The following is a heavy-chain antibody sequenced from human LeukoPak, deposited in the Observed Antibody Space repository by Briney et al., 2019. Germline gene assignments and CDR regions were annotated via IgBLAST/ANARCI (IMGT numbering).Heavy chain of an antibody. J-gene: IGHJ3*02. CDR3: AKDDHYDTSGHGWVFDI. CDR2: TSPDGSIG. V-gene: IGHV3-30*18. Sequence: GGSLRLSCAASGFTFTSYSMHWVRQAPGKGLEWVAFTSPDGSIGNYADSVKGRFTISRDSSKNTVYLQINSLRPEDTALYHCAKDDHYDTSGHGWVFDIWGQGTVVTVSS. CDR1: GFTFTSYS. D-gene: IGHD3-22*01.